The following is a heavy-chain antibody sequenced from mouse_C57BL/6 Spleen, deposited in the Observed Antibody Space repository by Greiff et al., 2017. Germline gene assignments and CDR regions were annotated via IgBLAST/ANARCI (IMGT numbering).Heavy chain of an antibody. CDR2: IDPENGDT. V-gene: IGHV14-4*01. CDR3: TTGNYGNSGAMDY. J-gene: IGHJ4*01. CDR1: GFNIKDDY. D-gene: IGHD2-1*01. Sequence: EVQLQESGAELVRPGASVKLSCTASGFNIKDDYMHWVKQRPEQGLEWIGWIDPENGDTEYASKFQGKATITADTSSNTAYLQLSSLTSEDTAVYYCTTGNYGNSGAMDYWGQGTSVTVSS.